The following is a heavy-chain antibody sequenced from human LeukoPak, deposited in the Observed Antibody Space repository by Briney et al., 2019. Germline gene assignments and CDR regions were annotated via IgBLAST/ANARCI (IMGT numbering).Heavy chain of an antibody. Sequence: PSEILSLTCAVYGGSFSGYYWSWIRQPPGKGLEWIGEINHSGSTNYNPSLKSRVTISVDTSKNQFSLRLSSVTAADTAVYYCARITIFPPVYYYYGMDVWGQGTTVTVSS. CDR1: GGSFSGYY. V-gene: IGHV4-34*01. CDR2: INHSGST. J-gene: IGHJ6*02. D-gene: IGHD3-9*01. CDR3: ARITIFPPVYYYYGMDV.